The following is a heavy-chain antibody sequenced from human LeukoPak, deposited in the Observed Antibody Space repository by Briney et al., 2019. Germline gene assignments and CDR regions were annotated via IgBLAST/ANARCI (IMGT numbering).Heavy chain of an antibody. Sequence: GGSLRLSCAAPGFTFSSYAMSWVRQAPGKGLEWVSVISGSGDTAFYADSVKGRFTISRDNSKNTLSLQMNSLRAEDTAINYCAKDWNSPVAGTGYFQHWGQGTLVTVSS. CDR3: AKDWNSPVAGTGYFQH. CDR2: ISGSGDTA. V-gene: IGHV3-23*01. J-gene: IGHJ1*01. CDR1: GFTFSSYA. D-gene: IGHD6-19*01.